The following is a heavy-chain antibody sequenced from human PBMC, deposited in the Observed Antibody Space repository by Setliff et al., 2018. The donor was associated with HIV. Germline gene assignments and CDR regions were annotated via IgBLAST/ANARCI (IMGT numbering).Heavy chain of an antibody. CDR1: GGSITSSTYY. CDR3: ARDHKYYYDSSGLDY. V-gene: IGHV4-39*07. Sequence: SETLSLTCTVSGGSITSSTYYWDWIRQPPGKGLEWIGSIFYSGSTYYNPSVKSRVTISIDTSKNQFSLRLSSVTAADTAVYYRARDHKYYYDSSGLDYWGQGTLVTVSS. D-gene: IGHD3-22*01. J-gene: IGHJ4*02. CDR2: IFYSGST.